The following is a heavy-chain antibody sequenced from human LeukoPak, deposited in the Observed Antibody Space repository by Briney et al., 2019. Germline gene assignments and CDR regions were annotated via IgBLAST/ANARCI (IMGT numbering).Heavy chain of an antibody. D-gene: IGHD5-24*01. Sequence: GGSLRLSCSASGFTFSSYAMHWVRQAPGKGLEYVSAISSNGGSTYYADSVKGRFTISRDNSKNALYLQMSSLRAEDTAVYYCVKGEMATNTKTFDYWGRGTLVTVSS. J-gene: IGHJ4*02. CDR3: VKGEMATNTKTFDY. CDR1: GFTFSSYA. V-gene: IGHV3-64D*06. CDR2: ISSNGGST.